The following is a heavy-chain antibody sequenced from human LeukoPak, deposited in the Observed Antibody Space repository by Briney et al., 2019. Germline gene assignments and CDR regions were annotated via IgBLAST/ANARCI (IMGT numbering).Heavy chain of an antibody. CDR1: GFTFSSYR. D-gene: IGHD3-10*01. V-gene: IGHV3-7*01. CDR2: IKQDGSEK. CDR3: ARKNTYYYGSGSYRLNDY. J-gene: IGHJ4*02. Sequence: PGGSLRLSCAASGFTFSSYRMSWVRQAPGKGLEWVGNIKQDGSEKYYVDSVKGRFTISRDNAKNSLYLQMNSLRAEDTAVYYCARKNTYYYGSGSYRLNDYWGQGTLVTVSS.